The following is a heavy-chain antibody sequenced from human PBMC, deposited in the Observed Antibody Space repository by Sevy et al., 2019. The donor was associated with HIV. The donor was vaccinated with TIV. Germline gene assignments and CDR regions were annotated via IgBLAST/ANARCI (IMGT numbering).Heavy chain of an antibody. CDR2: ISSSGSTI. CDR3: ARDDRYYYDSSGYTDVFEI. V-gene: IGHV3-48*03. D-gene: IGHD3-22*01. CDR1: GFTFSSYE. Sequence: GGSLRLSCAASGFTFSSYEMNWVRQAPGKGLEWVSYISSSGSTIYYADSVKGRFTISRDNAKNSLYLQMNSLRAEDTAVYYCARDDRYYYDSSGYTDVFEIWGQGTMVTVSS. J-gene: IGHJ3*02.